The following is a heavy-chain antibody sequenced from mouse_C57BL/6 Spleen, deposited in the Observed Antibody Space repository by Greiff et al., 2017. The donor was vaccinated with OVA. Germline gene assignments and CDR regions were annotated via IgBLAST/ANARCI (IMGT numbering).Heavy chain of an antibody. CDR3: ARRGDYDESWFAY. CDR1: GYTFTSYW. V-gene: IGHV1-64*01. J-gene: IGHJ3*01. D-gene: IGHD2-4*01. CDR2: IHPNSGST. Sequence: QVQLKQPGAELVKPGASVKLSCKASGYTFTSYWMHWVKQRPGQGLEWIGMIHPNSGSTNYNEKFKSKATLTVDKSSSTAYMQLSSLTSEDSAVYYCARRGDYDESWFAYWGQGTLVTVSA.